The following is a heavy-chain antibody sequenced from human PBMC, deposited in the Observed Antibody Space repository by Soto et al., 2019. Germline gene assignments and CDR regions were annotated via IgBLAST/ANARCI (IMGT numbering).Heavy chain of an antibody. CDR2: ISAYKGNT. CDR3: ARDFKDAVADAFDI. CDR1: GYTFSSYG. V-gene: IGHV1-18*01. J-gene: IGHJ3*02. D-gene: IGHD6-19*01. Sequence: QVQLVQSGGEVKKPGASVKVSCKATGYTFSSYGISWVRQAPGQGLEWMGWISAYKGNTNYAQNFQGRMTMTTDTSTSTAYIELRSLRSDDTAVYYCARDFKDAVADAFDIWGQGTMVTVSS.